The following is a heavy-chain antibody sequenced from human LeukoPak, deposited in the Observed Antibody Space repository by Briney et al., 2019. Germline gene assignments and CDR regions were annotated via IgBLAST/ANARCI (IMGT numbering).Heavy chain of an antibody. CDR3: ARDLNSSSSWYYYYYGMDV. CDR1: GFTFSSYS. Sequence: HGGSLRLSCAASGFTFSSYSMNWVRQAPGKGLEWVSSISSSSSYIYYADSVKGRFTISRDNAKNSLYLQMNSLRAEDTAVYYCARDLNSSSSWYYYYYGMDVWGQGTTVTVSS. V-gene: IGHV3-21*01. J-gene: IGHJ6*02. CDR2: ISSSSSYI. D-gene: IGHD6-6*01.